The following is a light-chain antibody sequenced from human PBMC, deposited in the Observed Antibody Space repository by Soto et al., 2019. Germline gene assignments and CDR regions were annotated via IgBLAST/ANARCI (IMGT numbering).Light chain of an antibody. CDR2: AAS. J-gene: IGKJ4*01. CDR3: QQANSFPFT. CDR1: QGISSW. Sequence: DIQMTQSPSSVSASVGDRVTITCRASQGISSWLGWYQQKPGQAPKLLIYAASSLQSGVPSRFSGSGSGTDFPLTISRLQPEYFATYYCQQANSFPFTFGGGTKVEIK. V-gene: IGKV1-12*01.